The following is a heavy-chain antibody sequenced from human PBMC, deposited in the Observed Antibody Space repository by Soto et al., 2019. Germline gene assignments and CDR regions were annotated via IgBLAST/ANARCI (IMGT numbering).Heavy chain of an antibody. CDR2: IYHSGST. CDR3: ARADHYGDSRFDY. CDR1: GASITTYY. V-gene: IGHV4-59*08. D-gene: IGHD4-17*01. Sequence: SETLSLTCSVSGASITTYYWSWIRQPPGKGLEWIGSIYHSGSTYYNPSLKSRVTISVDTSKNQFSLKLSSVTAADTAVYYCARADHYGDSRFDYWGQGTLVTVSS. J-gene: IGHJ4*02.